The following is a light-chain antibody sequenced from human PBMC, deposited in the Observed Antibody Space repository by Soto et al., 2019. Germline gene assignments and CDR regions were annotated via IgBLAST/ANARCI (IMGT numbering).Light chain of an antibody. J-gene: IGLJ2*01. CDR3: RTWGTGIVV. Sequence: QSVLTQSPSASASLGASVKLTCTLSSGHSSYAIAWHQQQPEKGPRYLMKLNSDGSHSKGDGIPDRFSGSSSGAERYLTISSLQSEDEADYYGRTWGTGIVVFGGGTKLTVL. CDR2: LNSDGSH. V-gene: IGLV4-69*01. CDR1: SGHSSYA.